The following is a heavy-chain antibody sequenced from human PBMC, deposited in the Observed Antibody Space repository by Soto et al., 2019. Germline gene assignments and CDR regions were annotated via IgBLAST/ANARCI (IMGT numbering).Heavy chain of an antibody. J-gene: IGHJ4*02. V-gene: IGHV4-4*02. CDR2: THHSGST. D-gene: IGHD6-13*01. CDR1: GDSMSSSNW. CDR3: ASPGYSSSWFFDY. Sequence: SETLSLTCTVSGDSMSSSNWWNWVRQPPGKGLEWIGGTHHSGSTNYNPSLKSRVTISVDTSKNQFSLKLSSVTAADTAVYYCASPGYSSSWFFDYWGQGTLVTVPQ.